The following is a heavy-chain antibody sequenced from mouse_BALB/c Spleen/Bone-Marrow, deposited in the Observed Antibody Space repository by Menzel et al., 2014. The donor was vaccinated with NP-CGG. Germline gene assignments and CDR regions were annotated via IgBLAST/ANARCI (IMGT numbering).Heavy chain of an antibody. V-gene: IGHV5-9-2*01. J-gene: IGHJ2*01. CDR2: ITNGGNYT. D-gene: IGHD2-2*01. CDR3: VRNYYGYDGYFDY. Sequence: EVQVVESGGGLVKPGGSLKLSCTASGFSFNSYGMSWVRQTPEKRLEWVATITNGGNYTYYPDSVKGRFTISRDNVKNNLYLQTRSLRSEDTALYYCVRNYYGYDGYFDYWGQGTTLTVSS. CDR1: GFSFNSYG.